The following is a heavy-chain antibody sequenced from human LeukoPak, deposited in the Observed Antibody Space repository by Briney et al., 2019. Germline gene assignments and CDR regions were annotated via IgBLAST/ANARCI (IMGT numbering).Heavy chain of an antibody. J-gene: IGHJ4*02. D-gene: IGHD1-26*01. CDR3: ATGGGGSYSY. V-gene: IGHV1-24*01. CDR1: GYTLTELS. CDR2: FDPEDAET. Sequence: ASVKVSCKVSGYTLTELSMHWVRQAPGKGLEWMGGFDPEDAETIYTQKFQGRVTMTADTSTDTAYMAFSSLRSEDTAVNDCATGGGGSYSYWGQGTLVTVSS.